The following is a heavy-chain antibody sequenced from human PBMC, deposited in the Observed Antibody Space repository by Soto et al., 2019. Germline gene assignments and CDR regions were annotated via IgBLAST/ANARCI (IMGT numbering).Heavy chain of an antibody. Sequence: ASVTVSCKASGYTFTSYGISCVRPAPGQGLEWMGWISAYNGNTNYAQKLQGRVTMTTDTSTSTAYMELRSLRSDDTAVYCCARGRYYYDSSGPIFDYWGQGTLVTVSS. CDR3: ARGRYYYDSSGPIFDY. V-gene: IGHV1-18*01. CDR1: GYTFTSYG. D-gene: IGHD3-22*01. J-gene: IGHJ4*02. CDR2: ISAYNGNT.